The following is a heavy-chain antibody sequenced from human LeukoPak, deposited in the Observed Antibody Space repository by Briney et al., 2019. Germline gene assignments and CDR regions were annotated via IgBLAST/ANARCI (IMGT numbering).Heavy chain of an antibody. D-gene: IGHD6-19*01. J-gene: IGHJ4*02. CDR2: IKQGGTEK. V-gene: IGHV3-7*03. Sequence: GGSLRLSCAASGFTFSSYSMSWVRHAPGKGLEWVANIKQGGTEKYYVDSVKGRFTISRDNAKNPLYLQMSSLRAEDTAVYYCARGSGWYGYWGQGTLVTVSS. CDR3: ARGSGWYGY. CDR1: GFTFSSYS.